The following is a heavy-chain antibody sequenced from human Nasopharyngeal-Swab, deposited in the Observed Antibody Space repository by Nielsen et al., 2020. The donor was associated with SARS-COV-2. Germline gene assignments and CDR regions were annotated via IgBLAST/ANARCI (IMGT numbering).Heavy chain of an antibody. CDR2: ISSSGSTI. Sequence: GESLKISCAASGFTFSDYYMSWIRQAPGKGLEWVSYISSSGSTIYYADSVKGRFTISRDNAKNSLYLQMNSLRAEDTAVYYCARGSDYGMDVWDQGTTVTVSS. CDR1: GFTFSDYY. D-gene: IGHD6-25*01. V-gene: IGHV3-11*01. J-gene: IGHJ6*02. CDR3: ARGSDYGMDV.